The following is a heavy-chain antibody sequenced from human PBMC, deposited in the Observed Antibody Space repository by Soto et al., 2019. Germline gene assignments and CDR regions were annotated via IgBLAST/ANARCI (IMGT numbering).Heavy chain of an antibody. CDR3: ARDYYDSSGYYTPRYGMDV. J-gene: IGHJ6*02. D-gene: IGHD3-22*01. CDR1: GFTFSSYA. Sequence: LRLSCAASGFTFSSYAMHWVRQAPGKGLEWVAVISYDGSNKYYADSVKGRFTISRDNSKNTLYLQMNSLRAEDTAVYYCARDYYDSSGYYTPRYGMDVWGQGTTVTVSS. CDR2: ISYDGSNK. V-gene: IGHV3-30-3*01.